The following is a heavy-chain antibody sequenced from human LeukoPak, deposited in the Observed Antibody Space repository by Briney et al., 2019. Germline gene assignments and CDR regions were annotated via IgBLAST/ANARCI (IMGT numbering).Heavy chain of an antibody. J-gene: IGHJ4*02. V-gene: IGHV3-48*02. CDR2: IDSDAYGNTI. Sequence: GGSLRLSCVASGFPFSSYGMHWVRQAPGKGLEWISYIDSDAYGNTIYYPHTVKGRFTISRDNAKNSLYLQMDSLRDEDTAVYYCARDRDYAFDYWGQGTLVTVSS. CDR3: ARDRDYAFDY. CDR1: GFPFSSYG. D-gene: IGHD4-17*01.